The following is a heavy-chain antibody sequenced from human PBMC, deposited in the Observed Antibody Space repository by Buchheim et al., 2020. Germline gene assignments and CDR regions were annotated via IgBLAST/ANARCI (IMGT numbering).Heavy chain of an antibody. CDR3: ARTQPLLTSPAGHYYSYNMDV. D-gene: IGHD2-2*01. Sequence: QVQLVQSGAEVKKPGSSVKVSCKASGGTFSSYAISWVRQAPGQGLEWMGWISPHSGDTNYAQKFQGWVTMTRDTSISTAYMELRRLRSADSAVYYCARTQPLLTSPAGHYYSYNMDVWGQGTT. J-gene: IGHJ6*02. CDR2: ISPHSGDT. CDR1: GGTFSSYA. V-gene: IGHV1-2*04.